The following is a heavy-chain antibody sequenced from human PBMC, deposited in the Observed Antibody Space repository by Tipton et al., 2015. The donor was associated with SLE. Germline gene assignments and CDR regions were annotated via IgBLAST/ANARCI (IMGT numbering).Heavy chain of an antibody. CDR2: IRYDGSNK. Sequence: GSLRLSCAASGFTFSSYGMHWVRQAPGKGLEWVAFIRYDGSNKYYADSVKGRFTISRDNSKNALYLQMDSLRAEDTAVYYCAKRIFDYWGQGTLVTVSS. CDR1: GFTFSSYG. V-gene: IGHV3-30*02. CDR3: AKRIFDY. J-gene: IGHJ4*02.